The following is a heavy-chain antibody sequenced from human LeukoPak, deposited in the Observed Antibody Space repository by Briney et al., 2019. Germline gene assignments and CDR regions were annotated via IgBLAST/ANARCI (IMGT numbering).Heavy chain of an antibody. J-gene: IGHJ3*02. Sequence: LSGGSLRLSCAASGYTFSTYAMSWVRQAPGKGLEWVSIISGRDGYTHYADAVKGRSTISRDNSKNTLYLQMNSLRAEDTAVYYCAKDQLTGGYNYGYGTFDILGQGTMVTVSS. CDR2: ISGRDGYT. CDR1: GYTFSTYA. D-gene: IGHD5-18*01. V-gene: IGHV3-23*01. CDR3: AKDQLTGGYNYGYGTFDI.